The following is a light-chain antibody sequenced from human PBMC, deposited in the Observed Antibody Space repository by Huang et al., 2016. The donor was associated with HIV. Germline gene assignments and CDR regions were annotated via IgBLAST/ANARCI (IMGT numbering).Light chain of an antibody. J-gene: IGKJ4*01. CDR2: GAS. CDR1: QSVSTK. CDR3: QQYSEWPPLT. Sequence: EIVMTQSPATLSASPGERATLSCRASQSVSTKLAWYQQKPGQAPRLLIYGASTRDTGIPARFSGSGSGTEFTLTINSLQSEDFAVYYCQQYSEWPPLTFGGGTKVDI. V-gene: IGKV3-15*01.